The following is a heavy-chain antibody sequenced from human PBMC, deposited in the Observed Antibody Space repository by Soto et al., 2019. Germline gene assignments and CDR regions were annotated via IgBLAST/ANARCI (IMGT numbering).Heavy chain of an antibody. Sequence: GGSLRLSCAASGFTFSSYGMHWVRQAPGKGLEWVAVISYDGSNKYYADSVKGRFTISRDNSKNTLYLQMNSLRAEDTAVYYCAVEWGYSYGYPLDYWGQGTLVTVSS. D-gene: IGHD5-18*01. CDR2: ISYDGSNK. J-gene: IGHJ4*02. CDR3: AVEWGYSYGYPLDY. CDR1: GFTFSSYG. V-gene: IGHV3-30*03.